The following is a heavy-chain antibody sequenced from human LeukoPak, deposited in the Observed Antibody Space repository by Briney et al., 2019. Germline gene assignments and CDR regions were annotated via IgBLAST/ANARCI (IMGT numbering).Heavy chain of an antibody. V-gene: IGHV3-30*12. Sequence: GMSLSLSCATSGFTFSTYGMEWVRQAPGKGLEWVAIIFSDGIRKYYADSVKGRFTISRDISRSTLYLEMNNLSAEDTAVYYCARASGPIKKNRFDQWGQGTLVTVSS. D-gene: IGHD1-26*01. CDR2: IFSDGIRK. CDR3: ARASGPIKKNRFDQ. CDR1: GFTFSTYG. J-gene: IGHJ4*02.